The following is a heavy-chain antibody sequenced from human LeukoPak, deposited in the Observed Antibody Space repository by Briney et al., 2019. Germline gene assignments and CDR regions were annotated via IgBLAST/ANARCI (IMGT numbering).Heavy chain of an antibody. V-gene: IGHV4-34*01. J-gene: IGHJ5*02. Sequence: SETLSLTCAVYGGSFSGYYWSWIRQPPGKGLEWIGEINHSGSTNYNPSLKSRVTISVDTSKNKFSLKLSSVTAADTAVYYCARGGSSRNLSWFDPWGQGTLVTVSS. CDR1: GGSFSGYY. CDR3: ARGGSSRNLSWFDP. D-gene: IGHD6-13*01. CDR2: INHSGST.